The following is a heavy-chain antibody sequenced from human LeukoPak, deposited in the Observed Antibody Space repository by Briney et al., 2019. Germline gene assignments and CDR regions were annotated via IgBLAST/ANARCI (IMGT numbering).Heavy chain of an antibody. CDR2: TNPSGGST. CDR1: GYSLTCYY. D-gene: IGHD3-3*01. V-gene: IGHV1-46*01. J-gene: IGHJ6*03. CDR3: AREVHDFWSADSSRYMDV. Sequence: ASVKVSCMASGYSLTCYYIHWVRQAPGQGLEWMGTTNPSGGSTTYAQKFQGRVIMTGDTSTSTVYMELSGVTSEDTAVYYCAREVHDFWSADSSRYMDVWGKGTTVTVAS.